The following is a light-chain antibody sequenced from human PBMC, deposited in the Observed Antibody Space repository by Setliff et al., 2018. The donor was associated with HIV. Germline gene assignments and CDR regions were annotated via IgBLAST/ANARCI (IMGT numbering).Light chain of an antibody. V-gene: IGLV2-11*01. CDR3: CSYTSTSASV. J-gene: IGLJ1*01. Sequence: QSALTQPRSVSGSPGQSVTISCTGSNSGVGGYNYVSWYQQHSGKAPKLIIYNVIKRPSGVPDRFSGSKSGNTASLTISGLQAEDEADYYCCSYTSTSASVFGTGTKVTVL. CDR1: NSGVGGYNY. CDR2: NVI.